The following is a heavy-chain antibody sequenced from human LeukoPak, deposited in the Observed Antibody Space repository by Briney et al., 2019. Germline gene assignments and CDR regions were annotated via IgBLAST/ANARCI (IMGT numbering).Heavy chain of an antibody. CDR1: GGSFSGYY. Sequence: SETLSLTCAVHGGSFSGYYWSWMRQPPEKGLEWIGEINRGGSTNYNPSLKSRVSISLDTSKNQFSLKLSSVTAADTAVYYCARGTYYDILTGSTPLFDYWGQGTPVTVSS. D-gene: IGHD3-9*01. J-gene: IGHJ4*02. V-gene: IGHV4-34*01. CDR3: ARGTYYDILTGSTPLFDY. CDR2: INRGGST.